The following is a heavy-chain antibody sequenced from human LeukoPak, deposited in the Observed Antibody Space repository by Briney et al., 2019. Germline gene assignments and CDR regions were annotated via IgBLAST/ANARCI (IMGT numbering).Heavy chain of an antibody. CDR3: ASRIWDEAAAGTRRYY. V-gene: IGHV4-4*02. CDR1: GGSISSSSW. CDR2: IYHSGST. Sequence: SETLSLTCAVSGGSISSSSWWRWVRQPPGKGLEWIGEIYHSGSTNYNPSLKSRVTISVDKSKNQFSLKLSSVTAADTAVYYCASRIWDEAAAGTRRYYWGQGTLVTVSS. D-gene: IGHD6-13*01. J-gene: IGHJ4*02.